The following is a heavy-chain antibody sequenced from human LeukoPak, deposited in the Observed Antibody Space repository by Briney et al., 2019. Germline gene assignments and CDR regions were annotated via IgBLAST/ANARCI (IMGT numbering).Heavy chain of an antibody. V-gene: IGHV4-59*12. J-gene: IGHJ4*02. CDR2: IYYSGST. D-gene: IGHD3-22*01. CDR3: AREYYYDSSGYPLRFDY. CDR1: GGSISSYY. Sequence: PSETLSLTCTVSGGSISSYYWSWIRQPPGKGLEWIGYIYYSGSTNYNPSLKSRVTISVDTSKNQFSLKLSSVTAADTAVYYCAREYYYDSSGYPLRFDYWGQGTLVTVSS.